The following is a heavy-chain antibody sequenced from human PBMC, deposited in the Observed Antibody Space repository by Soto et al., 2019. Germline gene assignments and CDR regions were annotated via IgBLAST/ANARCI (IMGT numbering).Heavy chain of an antibody. CDR1: GLTVSGKKY. CDR3: ASWHEREHAYDV. V-gene: IGHV3-53*01. Sequence: DVQLVESGGGLIQPGVSLRLSCAAFGLTVSGKKYVAWVRQAPGKGLEWVSALYDVDGSFYADSVKGRFTTSSDSSKTTVYLQMNGLRPDDTAGYYCASWHEREHAYDVWGQGTTVTVSS. CDR2: LYDVDGS. J-gene: IGHJ3*01. D-gene: IGHD1-1*01.